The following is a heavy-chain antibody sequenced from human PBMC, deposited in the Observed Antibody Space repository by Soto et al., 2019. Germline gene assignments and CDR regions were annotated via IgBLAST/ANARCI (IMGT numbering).Heavy chain of an antibody. V-gene: IGHV3-7*01. Sequence: EVQLVESGGGLVQPGGSLRLSCAASRYTFSYDWMSCVRQAPGKGLEWLANIRQDGSEKYYVDSMKGRFIISSDNAKNSLNLQMNSLRAEDTAVYYCAVASLSFDYWGQGTMVTVSS. CDR3: AVASLSFDY. D-gene: IGHD5-12*01. J-gene: IGHJ4*02. CDR2: IRQDGSEK. CDR1: RYTFSYDW.